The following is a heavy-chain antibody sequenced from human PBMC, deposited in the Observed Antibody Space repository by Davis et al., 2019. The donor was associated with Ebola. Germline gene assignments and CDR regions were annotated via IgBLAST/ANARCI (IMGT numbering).Heavy chain of an antibody. CDR3: ARGLYGDCRLGFDY. Sequence: GESLKISCAASGFTFSSYAMHWVRQAPGKGLEWVAVISYDGSNKYYADSVKGRFTISRDNSKNTLYLQMNSLRAEDTAVYYCARGLYGDCRLGFDYWGQGTLVTVSS. D-gene: IGHD4-17*01. J-gene: IGHJ4*02. CDR1: GFTFSSYA. CDR2: ISYDGSNK. V-gene: IGHV3-30-3*01.